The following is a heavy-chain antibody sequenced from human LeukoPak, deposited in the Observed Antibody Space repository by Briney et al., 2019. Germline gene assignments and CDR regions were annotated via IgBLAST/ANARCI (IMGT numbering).Heavy chain of an antibody. CDR1: GYRFSNYY. CDR3: ARLSLGDYGGNSYYFDY. CDR2: TSPRDSNN. Sequence: GESLKISCQASGYRFSNYYIAWVRQKPGKGLEWMGLTSPRDSNNKYSPTFEGQVTMSADKSISTVYLQWSSLKASDTAMYYCARLSLGDYGGNSYYFDYWGQGTLVTVSS. V-gene: IGHV5-51*01. J-gene: IGHJ4*02. D-gene: IGHD4-23*01.